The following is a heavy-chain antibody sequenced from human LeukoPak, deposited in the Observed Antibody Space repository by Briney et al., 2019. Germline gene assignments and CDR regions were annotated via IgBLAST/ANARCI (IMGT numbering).Heavy chain of an antibody. CDR3: ERQRKSRTSIDY. CDR2: INTEGSTI. Sequence: GGSLRLSCAPSGFTFSSYWMHWVRQATGKGLVWVSRINTEGSTITYADSVKGRFTISRDNAKNTLYLQVNSLRGTDTPVYFCERQRKSRTSIDYWGQGTLVTVSS. J-gene: IGHJ4*02. V-gene: IGHV3-74*01. D-gene: IGHD2-2*01. CDR1: GFTFSSYW.